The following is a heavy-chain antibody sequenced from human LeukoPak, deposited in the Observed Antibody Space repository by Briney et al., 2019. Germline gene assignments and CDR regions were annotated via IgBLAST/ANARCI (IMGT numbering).Heavy chain of an antibody. D-gene: IGHD6-13*01. Sequence: SETLSLTCTVSGGSISSSSYYWGWIRQPPGKGLEWFGSIYYSGSTYYNPSLKSRVTISVDTSKNQFSLKLSSVTAADTAVYYCAKTGIAPTYSYFQHWGQGTLVTVSS. CDR2: IYYSGST. V-gene: IGHV4-39*07. CDR1: GGSISSSSYY. CDR3: AKTGIAPTYSYFQH. J-gene: IGHJ1*01.